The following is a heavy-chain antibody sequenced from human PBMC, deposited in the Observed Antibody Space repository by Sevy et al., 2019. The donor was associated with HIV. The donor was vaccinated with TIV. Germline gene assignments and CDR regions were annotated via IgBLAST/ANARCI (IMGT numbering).Heavy chain of an antibody. J-gene: IGHJ4*02. CDR3: ARAEVATGGYDY. Sequence: SQTLSLTCAISGDSVDSSSAAWNWIRQSPSRGLEWLGRTYYRSKWYTDYALSVKSRIIINPDTSKNQFSLQLNSVTPEDTAAYYCARAEVATGGYDYWGQGTLVTVSS. V-gene: IGHV6-1*01. CDR1: GDSVDSSSAA. D-gene: IGHD5-12*01. CDR2: TYYRSKWYT.